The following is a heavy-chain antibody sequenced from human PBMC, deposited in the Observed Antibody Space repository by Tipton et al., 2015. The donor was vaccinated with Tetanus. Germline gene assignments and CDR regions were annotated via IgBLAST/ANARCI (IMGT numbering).Heavy chain of an antibody. V-gene: IGHV5-51*01. Sequence: QLVQSGAEVKKPGESLKISCQGFGYSLTTHWIAWVRQMPGQGLEWVGIIYPADSDSRYSPSFQGQVTLSADKSINSAYLQWSSLKASDTAMYYCARKTIAVPGVQKSDAQKGDGLDVWGQGTMVTVSS. CDR3: ARKTIAVPGVQKSDAQKGDGLDV. CDR2: IYPADSDS. D-gene: IGHD6-19*01. J-gene: IGHJ3*01. CDR1: GYSLTTHW.